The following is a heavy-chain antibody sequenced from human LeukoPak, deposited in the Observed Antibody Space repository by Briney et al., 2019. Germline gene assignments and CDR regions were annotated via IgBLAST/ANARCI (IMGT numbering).Heavy chain of an antibody. CDR1: GGTFSSYD. CDR2: LIPILGVA. J-gene: IGHJ6*02. CDR3: ARPGGNSGNDYYYAMDV. Sequence: SVKVSRKASGGTFSSYDISWVRQAPGQGLEWMGRLIPILGVANYAQKFQGRVTITADKSTTTAYMELSSLRSEDTAVYYCARPGGNSGNDYYYAMDVWGQGTTVTVSS. V-gene: IGHV1-69*04. D-gene: IGHD4-23*01.